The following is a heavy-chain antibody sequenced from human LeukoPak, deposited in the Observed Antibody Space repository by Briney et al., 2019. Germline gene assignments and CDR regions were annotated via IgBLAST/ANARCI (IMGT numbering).Heavy chain of an antibody. V-gene: IGHV1-18*01. J-gene: IGHJ4*02. CDR1: GYSFTGYG. CDR3: ARDRYGTGRYDY. CDR2: ISDYSGHR. D-gene: IGHD3-10*01. Sequence: ASVKVSCKASGYSFTGYGISWVRQAPGQGLEWMGWISDYSGHRNYAQKVQARITMTIDTSTNTAYMELTSVRSDDTAVYYCARDRYGTGRYDYWGQGTLAAVSS.